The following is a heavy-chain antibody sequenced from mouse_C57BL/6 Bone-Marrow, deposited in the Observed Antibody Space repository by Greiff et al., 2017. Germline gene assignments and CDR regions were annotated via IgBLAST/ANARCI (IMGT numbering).Heavy chain of an antibody. D-gene: IGHD2-3*01. CDR2: INPSTGGT. Sequence: EVKLVESGPELVKPGASVKISCKASGYSFTGYYMNWVKQSPEKSLEWIGEINPSTGGTTYNQKFKAKATLTVDKSSSTAYMQLKSLTSEDSAVYYCASIYDGYYVYWGQGTTLTVSS. V-gene: IGHV1-42*01. CDR3: ASIYDGYYVY. CDR1: GYSFTGYY. J-gene: IGHJ2*01.